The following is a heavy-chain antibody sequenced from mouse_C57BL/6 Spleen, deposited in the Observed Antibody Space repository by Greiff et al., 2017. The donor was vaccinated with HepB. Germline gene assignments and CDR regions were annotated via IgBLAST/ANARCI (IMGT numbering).Heavy chain of an antibody. V-gene: IGHV3-6*01. Sequence: EVQLVESGPGLVKPSQSLSLTCSVTGYSITSGYYWNWIRQFPGNKLEWMGYISYDGSNNYNPSLKNRISITRDTSKNQFFLKLNSVTTEDTATYYCARDLGSYYFDYWGQGTTLTVSS. J-gene: IGHJ2*01. CDR2: ISYDGSN. D-gene: IGHD3-1*01. CDR3: ARDLGSYYFDY. CDR1: GYSITSGYY.